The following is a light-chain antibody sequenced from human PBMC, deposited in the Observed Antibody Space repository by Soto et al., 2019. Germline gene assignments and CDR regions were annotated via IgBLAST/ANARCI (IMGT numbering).Light chain of an antibody. J-gene: IGLJ1*01. CDR2: GNS. Sequence: QLVLTQPPSVSGAPGQRVTISCTGSSSNIGAGYDVHWYQQLPGTAPKLLIYGNSNRPSGVPDRFSGSKSGTSASLAITGLQAEDEADYYCQSYGSSLSGLDVFGTGTKVTVL. CDR3: QSYGSSLSGLDV. CDR1: SSNIGAGYD. V-gene: IGLV1-40*01.